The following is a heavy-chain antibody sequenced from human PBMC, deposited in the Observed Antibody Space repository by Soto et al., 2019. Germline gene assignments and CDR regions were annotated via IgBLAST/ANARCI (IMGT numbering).Heavy chain of an antibody. CDR2: INWNGGST. J-gene: IGHJ6*02. Sequence: PGGSLRLSCAASGFTFDDYGMSWVRQAPGKGLEWVSGINWNGGSTGYADSVKGRFTISRDNAKNSLYLQMNSLRAEDTALYYCARASSGWYWGSYYGMDVWGQGTTVTVSS. D-gene: IGHD6-19*01. CDR3: ARASSGWYWGSYYGMDV. CDR1: GFTFDDYG. V-gene: IGHV3-20*04.